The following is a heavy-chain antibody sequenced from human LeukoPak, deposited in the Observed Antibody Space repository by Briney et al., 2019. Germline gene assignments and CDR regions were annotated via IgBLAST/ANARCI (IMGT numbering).Heavy chain of an antibody. CDR2: INSDGSST. CDR3: AMPSSPVDYGMDV. Sequence: GGSLRLSCAASGFTFSSYWMHWVRQAPGKGLVWVSRINSDGSSTSYADSVKGRFTISRDNAKNTLYLQMNSLGAEDTAVYYCAMPSSPVDYGMDVWGQGTTVTVSS. J-gene: IGHJ6*02. CDR1: GFTFSSYW. V-gene: IGHV3-74*01.